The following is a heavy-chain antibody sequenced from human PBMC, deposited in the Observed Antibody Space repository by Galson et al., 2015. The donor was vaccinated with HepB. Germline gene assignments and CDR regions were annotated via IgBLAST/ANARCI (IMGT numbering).Heavy chain of an antibody. Sequence: SLRLSCAASGFTFSSYAMHWVRQAPGKGLEWVAVISYDGSNKYYADSVKGRFTISRDNSKNTLYLQMNSLRAEDTAVYYCARGLFGCSGGSCYPPDQDWGQGTLVTVSS. J-gene: IGHJ4*02. CDR3: ARGLFGCSGGSCYPPDQD. CDR2: ISYDGSNK. CDR1: GFTFSSYA. V-gene: IGHV3-30-3*01. D-gene: IGHD2-15*01.